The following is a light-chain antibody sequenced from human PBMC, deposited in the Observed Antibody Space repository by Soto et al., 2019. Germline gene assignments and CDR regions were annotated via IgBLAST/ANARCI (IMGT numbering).Light chain of an antibody. V-gene: IGKV1-27*01. J-gene: IGKJ1*01. CDR2: AAS. CDR3: QKYNSAPWT. CDR1: QGISNF. Sequence: DIQMTQSPSSLSASVGDRVTITCRASQGISNFLAWHQQKPGKVPKLLIYAASTLRSGVPSRFSGSGSGTDFTITSTSLQPEDVATYYCQKYNSAPWTFGQGTKVEIK.